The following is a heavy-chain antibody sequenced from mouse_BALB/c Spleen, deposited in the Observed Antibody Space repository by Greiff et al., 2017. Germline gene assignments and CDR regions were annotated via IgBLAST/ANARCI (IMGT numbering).Heavy chain of an antibody. V-gene: IGHV1-14*01. Sequence: VQLQQSGPELVKPGASVKMSCKASGYTFTSYVMHWVKQKPGQGLEWIGYINPYNDGTKYNEKFKGKATLTSDKSSSTAYMELSSLTSEDSAVYYCAREGTVVATDYAMDYWGQGTSVTVSS. J-gene: IGHJ4*01. CDR2: INPYNDGT. CDR3: AREGTVVATDYAMDY. CDR1: GYTFTSYV. D-gene: IGHD1-1*01.